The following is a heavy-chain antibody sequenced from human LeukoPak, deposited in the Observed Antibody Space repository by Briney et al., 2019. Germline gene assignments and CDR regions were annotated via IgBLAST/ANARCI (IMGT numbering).Heavy chain of an antibody. Sequence: GASVKVSCKASGYTFTGYYMHWVRQAPGQGLEWMGWINPNSGGTNYAQKFQGRVTMTRDTSISTAYMELSRLRSDDTAVYYCARDRGGARRLYRVPNWFDPWGQGTLVTVSS. V-gene: IGHV1-2*02. CDR2: INPNSGGT. J-gene: IGHJ5*02. CDR1: GYTFTGYY. D-gene: IGHD6-6*01. CDR3: ARDRGGARRLYRVPNWFDP.